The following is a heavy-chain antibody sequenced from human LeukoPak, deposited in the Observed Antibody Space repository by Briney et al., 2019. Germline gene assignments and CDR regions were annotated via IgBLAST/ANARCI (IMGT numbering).Heavy chain of an antibody. Sequence: SQTLSLTCAVSGDSVSGNSVAWNWIRQSPSRGLEWLVRTYYSLKWYNDYAVTVKGRITSNPDTSKNQFSLQLNSVTPEDTAVYYCGRSGGEQWLGNWFDPWGQGTLVTVSS. CDR1: GDSVSGNSVA. J-gene: IGHJ5*02. CDR3: GRSGGEQWLGNWFDP. V-gene: IGHV6-1*01. D-gene: IGHD6-19*01. CDR2: TYYSLKWYN.